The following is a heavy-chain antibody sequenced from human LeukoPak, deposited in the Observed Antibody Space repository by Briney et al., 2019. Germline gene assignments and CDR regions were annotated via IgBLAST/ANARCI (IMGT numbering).Heavy chain of an antibody. Sequence: PSETLSLTCTVSGYSITSGYYWGWIRQPPGKGLEWIGSIYHTGSTYYNPSLKSRVTISVDTSKNQFSLKLSSVTAADTAVYYCARAATMVRGVTPFWYMDVWGKGTTVTISS. V-gene: IGHV4-38-2*02. J-gene: IGHJ6*03. D-gene: IGHD3-10*01. CDR1: GYSITSGYY. CDR3: ARAATMVRGVTPFWYMDV. CDR2: IYHTGST.